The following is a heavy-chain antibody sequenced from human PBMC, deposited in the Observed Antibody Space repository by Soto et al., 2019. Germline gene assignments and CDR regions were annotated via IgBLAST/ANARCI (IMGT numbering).Heavy chain of an antibody. CDR2: IYYSGST. J-gene: IGHJ4*02. CDR1: GGSISSSSYY. CDR3: ATPTYYYDSSGPLPFDY. V-gene: IGHV4-39*01. Sequence: QLQLQESGPGLVKPSETLSLTCTVSGGSISSSSYYWGWIRQPPGKGLEWIGSIYYSGSTYYNPSLKSRVPISVDTSKNQYSLKLSSVTAADTAVYYCATPTYYYDSSGPLPFDYWGQGTLVTVSS. D-gene: IGHD3-22*01.